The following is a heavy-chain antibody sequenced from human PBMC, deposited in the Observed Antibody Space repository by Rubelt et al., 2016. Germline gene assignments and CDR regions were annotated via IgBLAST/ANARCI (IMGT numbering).Heavy chain of an antibody. V-gene: IGHV3-7*03. CDR3: ARAPQVYCSYGLEV. D-gene: IGHD5/OR15-5a*01. Sequence: FTFSSYALHWVRQAPGKGLEWVANINQDGSEKKYVDSVKGRFTISRDNDKNSLFLQMSSLRAEDTAVYYCARAPQVYCSYGLEVWGQGTTVTVSS. CDR2: INQDGSEK. J-gene: IGHJ6*02. CDR1: FTFSSYA.